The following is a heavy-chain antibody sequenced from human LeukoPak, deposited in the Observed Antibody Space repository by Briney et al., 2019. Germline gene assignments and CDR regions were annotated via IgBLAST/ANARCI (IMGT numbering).Heavy chain of an antibody. CDR1: GFTFSSWS. D-gene: IGHD3-10*01. CDR2: ISGSSSTI. Sequence: LTGGPLRLSCAASGFTFSSWSINWVRQAPGKGLEWVSYISGSSSTIYYADSVKVRFTISRDNARNSLYLQMNSLRDEDTAVYYCARDRGPEIDYWGQGTLVTVSS. J-gene: IGHJ4*02. CDR3: ARDRGPEIDY. V-gene: IGHV3-48*02.